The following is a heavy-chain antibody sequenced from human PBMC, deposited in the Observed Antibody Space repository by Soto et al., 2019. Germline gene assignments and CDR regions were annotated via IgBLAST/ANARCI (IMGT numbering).Heavy chain of an antibody. CDR1: GFTFSSYA. D-gene: IGHD1-26*01. CDR2: ISGSGGTT. CDR3: AKGSFNFDY. V-gene: IGHV3-23*01. J-gene: IGHJ4*02. Sequence: PGGSLRLSCAASGFTFSSYAVSWVRQAPGKGLEWVSSISGSGGTTYYADSVKGRFTISRDNSKNTLHLQMNSLRAEDTAVYYCAKGSFNFDYWGQGILVTVSS.